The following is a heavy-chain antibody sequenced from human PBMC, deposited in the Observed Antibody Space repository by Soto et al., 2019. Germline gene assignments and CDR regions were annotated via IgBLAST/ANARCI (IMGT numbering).Heavy chain of an antibody. CDR3: AKRQSGNFGPFDS. Sequence: GGSLRLSCAASGFSISSDAMSWVRQAPGKGLEWVSGISGSGANTDYADSVKGRFAISIDNSKNTLYLQMSSLRAEDTAVYYCAKRQSGNFGPFDSWGQGTLVTVSS. J-gene: IGHJ4*02. CDR1: GFSISSDA. D-gene: IGHD2-21*02. V-gene: IGHV3-23*01. CDR2: ISGSGANT.